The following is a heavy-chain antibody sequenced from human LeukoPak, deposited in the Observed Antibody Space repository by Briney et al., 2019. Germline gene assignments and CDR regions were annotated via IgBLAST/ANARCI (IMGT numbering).Heavy chain of an antibody. CDR1: GYTFTSYG. Sequence: VASVKVSCKASGYTFTSYGISWVRQAPGQGLEWMGWISAYNGNANYAQKLLGRVTMTTDTSTSTAYMELRSLRSDDTAVYYCARDRTYYYGSGSYSDFDYWGQGTLVTVSS. D-gene: IGHD3-10*01. CDR3: ARDRTYYYGSGSYSDFDY. CDR2: ISAYNGNA. J-gene: IGHJ4*02. V-gene: IGHV1-18*01.